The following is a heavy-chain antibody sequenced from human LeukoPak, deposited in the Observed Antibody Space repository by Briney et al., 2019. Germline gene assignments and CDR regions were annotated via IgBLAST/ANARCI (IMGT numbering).Heavy chain of an antibody. CDR1: GFTFGGSY. V-gene: IGHV3-11*06. CDR3: ARGGGYCSGGSCYSPWYFDL. D-gene: IGHD2-15*01. Sequence: PGGSLRLSCAASGFTFGGSYVGWIRQAPGRGLEWVSYISTIGDYTNYVDSVKGRFTISRDNAKNSLYLQMNSLRAEDTAVYYCARGGGYCSGGSCYSPWYFDLWGRGTLVTVSS. CDR2: ISTIGDYT. J-gene: IGHJ2*01.